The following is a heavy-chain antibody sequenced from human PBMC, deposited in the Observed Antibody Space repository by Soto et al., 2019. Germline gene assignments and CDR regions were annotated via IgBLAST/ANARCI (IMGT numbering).Heavy chain of an antibody. J-gene: IGHJ5*02. CDR2: INYSGST. Sequence: SETLSLTCTVFGGSISSYYWSWIRQSPGKGLEWIAYINYSGSTNYNPSLKSRVSISVDTSKNQFSLKLSSVTAADTAVYYCARVGRYYDTTGYPNWFDPWGQGTLVTVS. CDR3: ARVGRYYDTTGYPNWFDP. V-gene: IGHV4-59*01. CDR1: GGSISSYY. D-gene: IGHD3-22*01.